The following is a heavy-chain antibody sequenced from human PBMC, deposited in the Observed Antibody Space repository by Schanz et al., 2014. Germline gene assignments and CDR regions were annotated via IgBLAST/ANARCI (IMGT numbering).Heavy chain of an antibody. Sequence: QVQLVESGGGVVQPGRSLRLSCAASGFTFSAYGMHWVRQAPGKGLEWVAVIWFDGNNKFYADSVKGRFTISRDNSKNTLYLQMNSLRAEDTAVYYCAKGMELLPVYFHYWGQGTTVVVHS. CDR1: GFTFSAYG. D-gene: IGHD1-7*01. CDR3: AKGMELLPVYFHY. CDR2: IWFDGNNK. J-gene: IGHJ4*03. V-gene: IGHV3-33*06.